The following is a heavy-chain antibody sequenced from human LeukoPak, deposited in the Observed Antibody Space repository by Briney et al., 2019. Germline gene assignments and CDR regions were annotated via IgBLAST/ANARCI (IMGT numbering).Heavy chain of an antibody. CDR3: AKDRGVYYYYYMDV. V-gene: IGHV3-30*02. Sequence: PGGSLRLSCAASGFTFSSIGMHWVRQAPGKGLEWVAFIWYDGSNKYCADSVKGRFTISRDNSKDTLYLEMNSLKTEDTAVYYCAKDRGVYYYYYMDVWGRGTTVTVSS. D-gene: IGHD3-10*01. CDR2: IWYDGSNK. CDR1: GFTFSSIG. J-gene: IGHJ6*03.